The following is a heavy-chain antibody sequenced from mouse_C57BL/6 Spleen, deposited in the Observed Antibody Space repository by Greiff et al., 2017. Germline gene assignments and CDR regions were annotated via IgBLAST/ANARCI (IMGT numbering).Heavy chain of an antibody. D-gene: IGHD1-1*01. V-gene: IGHV1-82*01. CDR3: ARGYYGSHFDY. CDR2: IYPGDGDT. Sequence: VKLQQSGPELVKPGASVKISCKASGYAFSSSWMNWVKQRPGKGLEWIGRIYPGDGDTNYNGKFKGKATLTADKSSSTAYMQLSSLTSEDSAVYFCARGYYGSHFDYWGQGTTLTVSS. CDR1: GYAFSSSW. J-gene: IGHJ2*01.